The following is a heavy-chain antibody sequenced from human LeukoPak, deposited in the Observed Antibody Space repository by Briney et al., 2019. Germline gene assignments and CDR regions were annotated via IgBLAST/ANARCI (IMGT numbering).Heavy chain of an antibody. V-gene: IGHV3-23*01. CDR3: AKEREHQLPYYFDY. CDR2: ISGSGTNT. CDR1: EFTFSSYA. Sequence: PGGSLRLSCAASEFTFSSYAMTWVRQAPGKGLEWVSAISGSGTNTYYSGSVRGRFTISRDNSNNRLYLQMNSVRAEDTAMYFCAKEREHQLPYYFDYWGQGTLVTVSS. D-gene: IGHD2-2*01. J-gene: IGHJ4*02.